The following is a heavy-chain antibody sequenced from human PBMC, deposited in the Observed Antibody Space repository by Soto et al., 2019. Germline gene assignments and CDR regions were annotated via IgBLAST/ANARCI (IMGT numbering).Heavy chain of an antibody. Sequence: SVKVSCKASGGTFSTYAMSWVRQAPGQGLEWMGGIIPMFGTVNYTQQFQGRVTITADESTSTAYMGLSGLTSEDTAVYYCASADCSGGNCYHPIDYWGQGTLVTVSS. V-gene: IGHV1-69*13. CDR3: ASADCSGGNCYHPIDY. J-gene: IGHJ4*02. D-gene: IGHD2-15*01. CDR1: GGTFSTYA. CDR2: IIPMFGTV.